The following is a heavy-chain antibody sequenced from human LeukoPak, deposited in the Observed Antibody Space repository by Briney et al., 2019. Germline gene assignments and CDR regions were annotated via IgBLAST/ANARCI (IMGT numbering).Heavy chain of an antibody. D-gene: IGHD2-15*01. J-gene: IGHJ4*02. CDR3: ARVGCSGGSCYYDPADVFDY. CDR1: GGSISSYY. CDR2: IYYSGST. V-gene: IGHV4-59*01. Sequence: SETLSLTCTVSGGSISSYYWSWIRQPPGKRLEWIGYIYYSGSTNYNPSLRSRVTISVDTSKNQFSLKLSSVTAADTAVYYCARVGCSGGSCYYDPADVFDYWGQGTLVTVSS.